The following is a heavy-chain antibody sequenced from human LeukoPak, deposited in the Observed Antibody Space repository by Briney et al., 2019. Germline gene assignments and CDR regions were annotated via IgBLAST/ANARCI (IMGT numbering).Heavy chain of an antibody. V-gene: IGHV3-48*03. CDR1: GFTFSSYE. CDR3: EELGITMIGGV. Sequence: GGSLRLSCAASGFTFSSYEMNWVRQAPGKGLEWVSYSSSSGSTIYYADSVKGRFTISRDNAKKSLYLQMNSLRAEDTAVYYCEELGITMIGGVWGKGTTVTISS. CDR2: SSSSGSTI. D-gene: IGHD3-10*02. J-gene: IGHJ6*04.